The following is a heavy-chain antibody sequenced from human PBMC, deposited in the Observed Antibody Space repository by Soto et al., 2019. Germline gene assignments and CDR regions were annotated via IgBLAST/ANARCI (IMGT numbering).Heavy chain of an antibody. V-gene: IGHV1-3*01. Sequence: ASVKVSCKSSGYTFTSYAMHWVRQAPGQRLEWMGWINAGNGNTKYSQKFQGRVTITRDTSASTAYMELSSLRSEDTAVYYCARGERPYDYVWGSYRYWAFDSWGQGTMVTVSS. D-gene: IGHD3-16*02. CDR3: ARGERPYDYVWGSYRYWAFDS. J-gene: IGHJ3*02. CDR1: GYTFTSYA. CDR2: INAGNGNT.